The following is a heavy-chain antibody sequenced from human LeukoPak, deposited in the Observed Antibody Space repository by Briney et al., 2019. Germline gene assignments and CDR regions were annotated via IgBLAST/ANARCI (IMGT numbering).Heavy chain of an antibody. D-gene: IGHD6-6*01. Sequence: PGGSPRLSCAASGFTFSSYSMNWVRQAPGKGLEWVSSISSSSSYIYYADSVKGRFTISRDNAKNSLYLQMNSLRAEDTAVYYCASTTPIAARLGPLVGYWGQGTLVTVSS. J-gene: IGHJ4*02. CDR1: GFTFSSYS. CDR3: ASTTPIAARLGPLVGY. CDR2: ISSSSSYI. V-gene: IGHV3-21*01.